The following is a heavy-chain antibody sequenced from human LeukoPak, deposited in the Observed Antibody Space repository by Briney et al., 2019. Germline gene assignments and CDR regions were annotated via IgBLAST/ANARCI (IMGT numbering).Heavy chain of an antibody. CDR1: GGSFSGYY. D-gene: IGHD3-10*01. CDR2: INHSGST. CDR3: ARGRGASRSGSYYTAYYYGMDV. V-gene: IGHV4-34*01. J-gene: IGHJ6*02. Sequence: SETLSLTCAVYGGSFSGYYWSWIRQPPGKGLEWIGEINHSGSTNYNPSLKSRVTISVDTSKNQFSLKLSSATAADTAVYYCARGRGASRSGSYYTAYYYGMDVWGQGTTVTVSS.